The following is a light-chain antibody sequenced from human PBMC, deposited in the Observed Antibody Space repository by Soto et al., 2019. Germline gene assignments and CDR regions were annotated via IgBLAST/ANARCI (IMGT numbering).Light chain of an antibody. J-gene: IGLJ2*01. CDR1: SSDVGSYNL. V-gene: IGLV2-23*01. CDR3: CSYAGSSTDVV. CDR2: EGS. Sequence: QSALTQPASVSGSPGQSITISCTGTSSDVGSYNLDSWYQQHPGKAPKLMIYEGSKRPSGVSNRCSASTSGNTASLTISGLQAEDEADYYCCSYAGSSTDVVFGGGTKLTVL.